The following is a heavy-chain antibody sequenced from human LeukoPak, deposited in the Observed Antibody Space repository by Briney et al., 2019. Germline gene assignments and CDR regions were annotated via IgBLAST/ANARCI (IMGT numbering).Heavy chain of an antibody. CDR3: AKESPYCSGFSRRIYYFDY. Sequence: PGGSLRLSCAASGFTFRNYAMSWVRQAPGKGPEWVSAISNNADRTYYKDSVKGRFTISRDNSRNTVYLQMNSLRAEDTAVYFCAKESPYCSGFSRRIYYFDYWGQGALVTVSS. D-gene: IGHD2-15*01. J-gene: IGHJ4*02. CDR2: ISNNADRT. CDR1: GFTFRNYA. V-gene: IGHV3-23*01.